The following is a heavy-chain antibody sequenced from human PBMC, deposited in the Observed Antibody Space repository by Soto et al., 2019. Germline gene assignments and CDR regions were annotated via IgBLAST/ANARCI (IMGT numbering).Heavy chain of an antibody. J-gene: IGHJ4*02. CDR3: AGIGLEPAYGSGSYPYGD. D-gene: IGHD3-10*01. CDR1: GFTVSSNY. V-gene: IGHV3-53*01. CDR2: IYSGGST. Sequence: EVQLVESGGGLIQPGGSLRLSCAASGFTVSSNYMSWVRQAPGKGLEWVSVIYSGGSTYYADSVKGRFTISRDNSKNTLDLQMHRTRDEDKDVYYCAGIGLEPAYGSGSYPYGDWGQGPLVTVSS.